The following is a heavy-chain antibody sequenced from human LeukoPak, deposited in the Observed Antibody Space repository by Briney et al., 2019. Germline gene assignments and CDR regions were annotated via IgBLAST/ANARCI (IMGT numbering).Heavy chain of an antibody. V-gene: IGHV3-23*01. J-gene: IGHJ4*02. CDR3: AKDFYDSSGSRYDY. CDR1: GFTFSSYA. D-gene: IGHD3-22*01. CDR2: ISGSGGST. Sequence: PGGSLRLSCATSGFTFSSYAMSWVRQAPGKGLEWVSAISGSGGSTYYADSVKGRFTISRDNSKNTLYLQMNSLRAEDTAVYYCAKDFYDSSGSRYDYWGQGTLVTVSS.